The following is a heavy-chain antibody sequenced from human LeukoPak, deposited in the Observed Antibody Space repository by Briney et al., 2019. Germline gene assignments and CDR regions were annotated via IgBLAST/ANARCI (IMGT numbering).Heavy chain of an antibody. D-gene: IGHD3-22*01. Sequence: GGSLRLSCAASEFTFGDYDMSWVRQTLGKGLEWVSSISSSSSYIYYAASVQGRFTISRDNAKNSLYLQMSSLRAEDTAVYYCASDSSEYYSTPLGYWGQGTLVTVSS. CDR1: EFTFGDYD. V-gene: IGHV3-21*01. J-gene: IGHJ4*02. CDR2: ISSSSSYI. CDR3: ASDSSEYYSTPLGY.